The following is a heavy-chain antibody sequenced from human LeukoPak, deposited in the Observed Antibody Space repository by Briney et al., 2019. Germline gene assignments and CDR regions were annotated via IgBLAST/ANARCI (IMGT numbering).Heavy chain of an antibody. Sequence: GGSLRLTCAASGFTVSSNYMSWVRQAPGKGLEWVSVIYSGGSTYYADSVKGRFTISRDNAKNSLYLQMNSLRAEDTAVYYCARARRGYSYVLDYWGQGTLVTVSS. J-gene: IGHJ4*02. D-gene: IGHD5-18*01. V-gene: IGHV3-66*01. CDR2: IYSGGST. CDR1: GFTVSSNY. CDR3: ARARRGYSYVLDY.